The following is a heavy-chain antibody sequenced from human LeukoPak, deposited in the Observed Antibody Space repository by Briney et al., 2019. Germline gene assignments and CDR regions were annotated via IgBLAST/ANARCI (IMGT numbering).Heavy chain of an antibody. V-gene: IGHV4-59*11. CDR2: IHYSGMT. D-gene: IGHD2-15*01. Sequence: SETLSLTCSVSGDSISSHFWSWIRQPPGKGLEWIGYIHYSGMTNYNPSLKSRATLSVDTSTNRFSLKLSSVTAADTAVYYCASLRGWRWGQGTLVTVSS. CDR1: GDSISSHF. J-gene: IGHJ4*02. CDR3: ASLRGWR.